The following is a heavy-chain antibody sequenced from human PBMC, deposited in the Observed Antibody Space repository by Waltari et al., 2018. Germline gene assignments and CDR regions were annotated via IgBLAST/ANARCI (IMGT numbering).Heavy chain of an antibody. CDR3: ARGGGPDAYGSGSYYRNWFDP. CDR2: INHGGVT. V-gene: IGHV4-34*01. Sequence: QVRLQEWGAGTLKPSQTLSLTCAVYGGSFSGYHWTWIRQPPGKGLEWLGEINHGGVTHYNPALSSRLTILIDTSKKQFSLRLSSVTAADTAVYYCARGGGPDAYGSGSYYRNWFDPWGQGTLATVSS. D-gene: IGHD3-10*01. CDR1: GGSFSGYH. J-gene: IGHJ5*02.